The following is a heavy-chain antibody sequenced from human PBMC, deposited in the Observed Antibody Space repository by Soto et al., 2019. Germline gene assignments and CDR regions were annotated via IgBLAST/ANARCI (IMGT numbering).Heavy chain of an antibody. J-gene: IGHJ4*02. CDR1: GGTFSSYT. Sequence: QVQLVQSGAEVKKPGSSVKVSCKASGGTFSSYTISWVRQAPGQVLEWMGRIIPILGIANYAQKFQGRVTITADKSTSTAYMELSSLRSEDTAVYYCARGGYGDYVADWGQGTLVTVSS. CDR2: IIPILGIA. CDR3: ARGGYGDYVAD. V-gene: IGHV1-69*02. D-gene: IGHD4-17*01.